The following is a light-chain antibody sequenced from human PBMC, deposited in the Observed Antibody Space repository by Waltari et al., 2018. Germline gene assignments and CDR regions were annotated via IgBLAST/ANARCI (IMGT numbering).Light chain of an antibody. CDR2: EDN. V-gene: IGLV3-10*01. CDR3: FSSDTSGAHNV. Sequence: SYELTQPPSVSVSPGQTARITCSGDALPTKYVYWYQQKSGQAPALVLYEDNKRPSGIPGRLSGAMSGTLATLTIAGAQVEDEADYYCFSSDTSGAHNVFGGGTKLTVL. J-gene: IGLJ2*01. CDR1: ALPTKY.